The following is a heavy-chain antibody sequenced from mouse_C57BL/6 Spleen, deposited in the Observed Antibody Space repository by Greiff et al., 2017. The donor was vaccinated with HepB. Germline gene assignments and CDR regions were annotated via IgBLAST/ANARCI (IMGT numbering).Heavy chain of an antibody. J-gene: IGHJ2*01. CDR1: GFTFTDYY. CDR3: ARYRWRGWDYFDY. V-gene: IGHV7-3*01. Sequence: EVQLVESGGGLVQPGGSLSLSCAASGFTFTDYYMNWVRQPPGKALEWLGFIRNKANGYTTEYSASVKGRFTISRDNSQSILFLQMNALRAEDSATYYCARYRWRGWDYFDYWGQGTTLTVSS. D-gene: IGHD3-3*01. CDR2: IRNKANGYTT.